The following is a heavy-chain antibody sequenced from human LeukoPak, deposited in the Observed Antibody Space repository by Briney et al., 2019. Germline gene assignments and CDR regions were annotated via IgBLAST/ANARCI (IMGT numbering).Heavy chain of an antibody. D-gene: IGHD5-12*01. Sequence: PSETLSLTCTVSGGSIGSYYWSWIRQPPGKGLEWIRHISYSGSTNYNPSLKSRVTISVDTSKNQFSLKLSSVTAADTAVYYCARGGSGYALNWFDPWGQGTLVTVSS. CDR1: GGSIGSYY. V-gene: IGHV4-59*01. CDR3: ARGGSGYALNWFDP. CDR2: ISYSGST. J-gene: IGHJ5*02.